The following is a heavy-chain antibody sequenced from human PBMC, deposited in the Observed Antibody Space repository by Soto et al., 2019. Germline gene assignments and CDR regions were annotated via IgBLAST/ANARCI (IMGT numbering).Heavy chain of an antibody. CDR3: AKDNLAPYSKGWAIRFDP. D-gene: IGHD6-19*01. J-gene: IGHJ5*02. CDR1: GFTFSSYA. Sequence: DVHLLESGGGLVQPGGSLRLSCAASGFTFSSYAMGWVRQAPGEGLEWVSSIGGSGSYTYYADSVKGRFTISRDNFKSTLYLQMNSLRADDTAVYYCAKDNLAPYSKGWAIRFDPWGQGTLVTVSS. V-gene: IGHV3-23*01. CDR2: IGGSGSYT.